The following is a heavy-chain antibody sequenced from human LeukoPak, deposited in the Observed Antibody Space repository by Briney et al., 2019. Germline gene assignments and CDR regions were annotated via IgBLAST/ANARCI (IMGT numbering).Heavy chain of an antibody. D-gene: IGHD2-21*01. CDR1: GGSISSGDYY. V-gene: IGHV4-31*03. J-gene: IGHJ3*02. CDR2: IYYSGST. Sequence: SETLSLTCTVSGGSISSGDYYWSWIRQHPGKGLEWIGYIYYSGSTYYNPSLKSRVTISVDTSKNQFSLKLNSVTAADTAVYYCTRDRGSGGHYVFEIWGQGTMVTVSS. CDR3: TRDRGSGGHYVFEI.